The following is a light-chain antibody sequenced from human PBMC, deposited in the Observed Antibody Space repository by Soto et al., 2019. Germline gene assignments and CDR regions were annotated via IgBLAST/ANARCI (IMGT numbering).Light chain of an antibody. CDR2: DNN. CDR3: GTWDSSLSAVV. CDR1: SSNIGNNY. Sequence: QSVLTQPPSVSAAPGQKVTISRSGSSSNIGNNYVSWYQHLPGTAPKLLIYDNNKRPSGIPDRFSGSKSGTSATLGITGLQTGDEAYYYCGTWDSSLSAVVFGGGTKLTVL. J-gene: IGLJ2*01. V-gene: IGLV1-51*01.